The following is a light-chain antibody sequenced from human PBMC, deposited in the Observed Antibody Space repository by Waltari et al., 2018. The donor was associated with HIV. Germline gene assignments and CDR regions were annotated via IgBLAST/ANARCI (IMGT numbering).Light chain of an antibody. CDR2: KIT. Sequence: SALTQPPSLSPSPGQSTSLSCGAARTDIGFFYFVTWYQHLPGKAPKLLIYKITQRPSGISSRFSGSKSGISASLAISELRVEDEADYYCGAWTSVARVLFGGGTTLSVL. J-gene: IGLJ2*01. CDR1: RTDIGFFYF. V-gene: IGLV2-14*01. CDR3: GAWTSVARVL.